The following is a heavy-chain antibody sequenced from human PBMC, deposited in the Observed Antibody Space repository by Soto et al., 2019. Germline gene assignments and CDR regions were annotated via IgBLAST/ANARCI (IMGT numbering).Heavy chain of an antibody. CDR3: RRSSSWYGSDYYYGMDV. D-gene: IGHD6-13*01. CDR1: GGTFSSYA. CDR2: IIPIFGTA. J-gene: IGHJ6*02. Sequence: GASVKVSCKASGGTFSSYAISWVRQAPGQGLEWMGGIIPIFGTANYAQKFQGRVTITADESTSTAYMELSSLRSEDTAVYYCRRSSSWYGSDYYYGMDVWGQGTTVTVYS. V-gene: IGHV1-69*13.